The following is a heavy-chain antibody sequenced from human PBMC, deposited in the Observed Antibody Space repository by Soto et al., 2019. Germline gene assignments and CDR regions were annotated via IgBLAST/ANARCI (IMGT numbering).Heavy chain of an antibody. D-gene: IGHD4-4*01. CDR1: GFSLSTIGVG. CDR2: IYWNDDK. Sequence: SGPTLVNPTQTLTLTRTFSGFSLSTIGVGVGWIRQPPGKALEWLALIYWNDDKRYSPSLKSRLTITKDTSKNQVVLTMTNMDPVDTATYYCAHKFDYSGADYWGQGILVTVSS. V-gene: IGHV2-5*01. J-gene: IGHJ4*02. CDR3: AHKFDYSGADY.